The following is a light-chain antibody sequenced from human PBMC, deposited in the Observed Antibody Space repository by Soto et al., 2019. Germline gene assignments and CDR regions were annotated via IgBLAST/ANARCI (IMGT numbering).Light chain of an antibody. Sequence: EIQMTQSPSSLSASVGDKVTINCRASQLISNYLNWYQQKPGKPPKLLICAAFSLHGFPSRFNGSGSGTDFTLTISSLQPEDFATYYCQQSYNLPQTFGQGTKV. CDR3: QQSYNLPQT. J-gene: IGKJ1*01. V-gene: IGKV1-39*01. CDR2: AAF. CDR1: QLISNY.